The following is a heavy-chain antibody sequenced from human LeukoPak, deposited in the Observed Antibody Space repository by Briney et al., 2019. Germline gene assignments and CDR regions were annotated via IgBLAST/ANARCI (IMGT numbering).Heavy chain of an antibody. CDR3: ARDRHHRFGELFP. CDR1: VLTFSSYS. CDR2: ISSSSSYI. V-gene: IGHV3-21*01. D-gene: IGHD3-10*01. Sequence: PGGSLRLSCAASVLTFSSYSMNWVPQTPGKGVELVSSISSSSSYIYYADSVKGRFTISRDNAKNSLYLQMNSLRAEDTAVYYCARDRHHRFGELFPWGQGTLVTVSS. J-gene: IGHJ4*02.